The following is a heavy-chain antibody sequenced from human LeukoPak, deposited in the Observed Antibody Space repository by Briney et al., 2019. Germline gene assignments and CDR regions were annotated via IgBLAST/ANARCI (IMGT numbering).Heavy chain of an antibody. Sequence: PSETLSLTCTVSGGSVSSGSYYWRWIRQPPGKGLEWIGYIYYSGSTNYNPSLKSRVTISVDTSKNQFSLKLSSVTAADTAVYYCARVRGPGFDYWGQGTLVTVSS. CDR1: GGSVSSGSYY. CDR2: IYYSGST. CDR3: ARVRGPGFDY. J-gene: IGHJ4*02. V-gene: IGHV4-61*01. D-gene: IGHD3-10*01.